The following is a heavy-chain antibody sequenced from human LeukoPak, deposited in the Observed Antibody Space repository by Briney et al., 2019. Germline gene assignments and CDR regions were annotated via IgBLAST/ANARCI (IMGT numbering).Heavy chain of an antibody. CDR3: AREICGGSCNPPSYMDV. Sequence: GGSLRLSCAASGFTVSSNYMSWVRQAPGKGLQWVSVIYNDGTTYYADSVEGRFTISRDNSKNMLYLQMNSLRAEDTAVYYCAREICGGSCNPPSYMDVWGNGTTVTVSS. J-gene: IGHJ6*03. V-gene: IGHV3-53*01. CDR1: GFTVSSNY. D-gene: IGHD2-15*01. CDR2: IYNDGTT.